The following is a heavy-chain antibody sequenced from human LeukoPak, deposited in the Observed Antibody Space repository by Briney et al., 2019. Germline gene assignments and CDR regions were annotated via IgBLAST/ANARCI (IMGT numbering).Heavy chain of an antibody. J-gene: IGHJ5*02. D-gene: IGHD5/OR15-5a*01. V-gene: IGHV4-39*01. Sequence: SETLSLTCTVSGGSISSGSYYWGWIRQPPGKGLEWIGSIYYSGSTYYNPSLKSRVTISVDTSKNQFSLKLSSVTAADTAVYYCASQGPLYDFPRGFDPWGQGTLVTVSS. CDR1: GGSISSGSYY. CDR2: IYYSGST. CDR3: ASQGPLYDFPRGFDP.